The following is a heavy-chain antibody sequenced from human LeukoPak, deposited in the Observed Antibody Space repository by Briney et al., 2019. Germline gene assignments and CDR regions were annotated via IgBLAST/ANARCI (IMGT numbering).Heavy chain of an antibody. CDR2: MSASGGT. CDR1: GGSISSHY. Sequence: SETLSLTCTVSGGSISSHYWSWIRQPAGKGLEWIGRMSASGGTNYSPSLKSRVTMSVDTSKNQFSLNLTSVTAADTALYYCARARQPDRGLDYWGQGTVVTVSS. V-gene: IGHV4-4*07. J-gene: IGHJ4*02. CDR3: ARARQPDRGLDY.